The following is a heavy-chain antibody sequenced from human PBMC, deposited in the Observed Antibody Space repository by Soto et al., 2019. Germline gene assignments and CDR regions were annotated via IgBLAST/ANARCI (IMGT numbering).Heavy chain of an antibody. CDR1: GFAFSNYG. Sequence: EVQVLESGGGLVQPGGSLRLSCEVSGFAFSNYGMHWVRQAPGQGLEWVSAISASGGDTYFADSVKGRFIISRDNSKNMWYLQMKRLSVEDTALYFWASGAYCVGGSCNWGLDYWGPGALVTVSS. CDR2: ISASGGDT. J-gene: IGHJ4*02. CDR3: ASGAYCVGGSCNWGLDY. V-gene: IGHV3-23*01. D-gene: IGHD2-15*01.